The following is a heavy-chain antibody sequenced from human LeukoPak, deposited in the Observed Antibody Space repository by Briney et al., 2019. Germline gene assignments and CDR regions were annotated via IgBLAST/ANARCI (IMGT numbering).Heavy chain of an antibody. CDR1: GGSMNSYY. V-gene: IGHV4-59*12. CDR3: AGVAVDSDVGF. J-gene: IGHJ4*02. Sequence: SETLSLTCTVSGGSMNSYYWNWIRQPPGKGLEWIGYIYSSGSSDSIPSLRSRVTISLDTSRNQFSLELRSLTAAGTAVYYCAGVAVDSDVGFWGQGNLVTVSA. D-gene: IGHD6-19*01. CDR2: IYSSGSS.